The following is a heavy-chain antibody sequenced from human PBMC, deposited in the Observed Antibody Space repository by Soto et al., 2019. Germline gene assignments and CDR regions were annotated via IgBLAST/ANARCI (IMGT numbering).Heavy chain of an antibody. D-gene: IGHD1-26*01. J-gene: IGHJ3*02. CDR1: GGTFSSYA. CDR3: ARGNSGSYQRLDAFDI. V-gene: IGHV1-69*13. CDR2: IIPIFGTA. Sequence: SVKVSCKASGGTFSSYAISWVRQAPGQGLEWMGGIIPIFGTANYAQKFQGRVTITADESTSTAYMELSSLRFEDTAVYYCARGNSGSYQRLDAFDIWGQGTMFTFSS.